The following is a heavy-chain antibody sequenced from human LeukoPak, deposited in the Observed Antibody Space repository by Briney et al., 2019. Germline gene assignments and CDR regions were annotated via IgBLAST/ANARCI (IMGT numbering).Heavy chain of an antibody. J-gene: IGHJ3*02. CDR2: ISWNSGSI. D-gene: IGHD2-8*01. CDR3: AKARLRGAFDI. Sequence: GRSLRLSCAASGFTFDDYAMHWVRQAPGNGLEWVSGISWNSGSIGYADSVKGRFTISRDNAKNSLYLQMNSLRAEDTALYYCAKARLRGAFDIWGQGTMVTVSS. CDR1: GFTFDDYA. V-gene: IGHV3-9*01.